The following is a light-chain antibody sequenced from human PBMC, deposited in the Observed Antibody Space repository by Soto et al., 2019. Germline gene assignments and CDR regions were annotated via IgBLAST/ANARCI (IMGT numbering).Light chain of an antibody. CDR1: QSISTY. Sequence: DIQMTQSPSSLSASVGDRVTMTCRASQSISTYLNWYQQKPGKAPKLLIYAASRLQSGVPSRFSGSGSGTDFSLTVSSLQPDDFATYYCQQSYSTPPTFGQGTNVEIK. CDR3: QQSYSTPPT. J-gene: IGKJ1*01. CDR2: AAS. V-gene: IGKV1-39*01.